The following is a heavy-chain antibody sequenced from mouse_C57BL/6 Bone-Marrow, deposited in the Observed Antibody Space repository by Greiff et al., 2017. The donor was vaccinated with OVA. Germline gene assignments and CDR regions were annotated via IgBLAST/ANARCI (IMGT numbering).Heavy chain of an antibody. CDR3: ASLYYYGSSYDFDV. D-gene: IGHD1-1*01. J-gene: IGHJ1*03. Sequence: QVQLKQPGAELVKPGASVKMSCKASGYTFTSYWITWVKQRPGQGLEWIGDIYPGSGSTNYNEKFKSTATLTVDTSSSTAYMQLSSLTSEDSAVYYCASLYYYGSSYDFDVWGTGTTVTVSS. CDR1: GYTFTSYW. V-gene: IGHV1-55*01. CDR2: IYPGSGST.